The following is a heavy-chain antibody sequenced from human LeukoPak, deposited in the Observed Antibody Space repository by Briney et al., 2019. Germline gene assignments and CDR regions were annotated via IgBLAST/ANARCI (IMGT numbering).Heavy chain of an antibody. CDR3: AREGDCSSTSCFDDAFDI. CDR2: IYYSGST. D-gene: IGHD2-2*01. Sequence: SETLSLTCTVSGGSISSYYWSWIRQPPGKGLEWIGYIYYSGSTNYNPSLKSRVTISVDTSKNQFSLKLSSVPAADTAVYYCAREGDCSSTSCFDDAFDIWGQGTMVTVSS. V-gene: IGHV4-59*01. CDR1: GGSISSYY. J-gene: IGHJ3*02.